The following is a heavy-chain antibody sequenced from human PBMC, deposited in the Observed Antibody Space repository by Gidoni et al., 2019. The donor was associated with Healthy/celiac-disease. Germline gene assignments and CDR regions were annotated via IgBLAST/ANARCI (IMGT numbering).Heavy chain of an antibody. CDR3: SRDPRSILSSYRMVV. V-gene: IGHV4-39*07. CDR1: GGSMSSSSYC. CDR2: ISSSGCP. J-gene: IGHJ6*02. Sequence: QLQLQEAGPGLVKPSETLSRTCTATGGSMSSSSYCWGWIRQPPGKGLEWSGSISSSGCPCYNPSLMSPVTFSLDTSKVQFSLTLSSVAAADTAVYYCSRDPRSILSSYRMVVCSRGTTIPVSS. D-gene: IGHD2-21*01.